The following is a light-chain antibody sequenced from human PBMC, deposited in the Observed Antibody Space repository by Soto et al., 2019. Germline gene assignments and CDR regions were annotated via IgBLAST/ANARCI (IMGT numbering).Light chain of an antibody. CDR1: SSDIGVYNY. J-gene: IGLJ2*01. CDR3: SSYTSTNTLV. Sequence: QSVLTQPASVSGSPGQSITISCTGTSSDIGVYNYVSWYQQLLDKAPKLMVYEVTHRPSGVSDRFSGSKSGNTASLTISGLQAEDEADYYCSSYTSTNTLVFGGGTKLTVL. CDR2: EVT. V-gene: IGLV2-14*01.